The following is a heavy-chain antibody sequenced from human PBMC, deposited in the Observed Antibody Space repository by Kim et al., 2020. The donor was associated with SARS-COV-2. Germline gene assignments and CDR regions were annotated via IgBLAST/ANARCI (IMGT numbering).Heavy chain of an antibody. J-gene: IGHJ4*02. CDR3: ASHRVGATREDY. D-gene: IGHD1-26*01. Sequence: YYADSVKGRFTISRYNAKNSLYLQMNSLRDEDTAVYYWASHRVGATREDYWGQGTLVTVSS. V-gene: IGHV3-48*02.